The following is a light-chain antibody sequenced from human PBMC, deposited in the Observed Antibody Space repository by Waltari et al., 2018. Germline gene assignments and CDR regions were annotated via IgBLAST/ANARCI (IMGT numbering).Light chain of an antibody. J-gene: IGKJ1*01. CDR3: QQYNAWPRT. CDR2: GAS. V-gene: IGKV3-15*01. Sequence: EIVIPQSQPPLSLSQGDRATLSCRASQYVSSNLAWYQQKPGQAPRLLIYGASTRATGIPGRFSGSGSGTEFTLSIGGLQSEDFALYYCQQYNAWPRTFGQGTKVEIK. CDR1: QYVSSN.